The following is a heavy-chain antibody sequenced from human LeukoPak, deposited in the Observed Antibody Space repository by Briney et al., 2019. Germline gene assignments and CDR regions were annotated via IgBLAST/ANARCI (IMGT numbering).Heavy chain of an antibody. V-gene: IGHV1-8*01. D-gene: IGHD1-26*01. CDR3: AREAGGSYYEGPYYYYYYMDV. CDR1: GYTFTSYD. CDR2: MNPNSGNT. Sequence: ASVKVSCKASGYTFTSYDINWVRQATGQGLEWMGWMNPNSGNTGYAQKFQGRVTMTRDTSISTAYMELSRLRSDDTAVYYCAREAGGSYYEGPYYYYYYMDVWGKGTTVTVSS. J-gene: IGHJ6*03.